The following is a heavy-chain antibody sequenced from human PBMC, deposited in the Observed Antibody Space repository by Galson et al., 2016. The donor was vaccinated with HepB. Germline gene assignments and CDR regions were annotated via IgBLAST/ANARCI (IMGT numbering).Heavy chain of an antibody. V-gene: IGHV3-23*01. D-gene: IGHD3-3*01. CDR2: FCGSDGSA. CDR1: GFNVYV. Sequence: SLRLSCAASGFNVYVLSWVRQAPGKGLGWVATFCGSDGSALYAVSVKGRFTITRDRSKTMLFLQMNRLRVEDTAVYYCAKALHPEIARSSSDFWRGHARRRSAGDFDMDVWGQGTTVTVSS. J-gene: IGHJ6*02. CDR3: AKALHPEIARSSSDFWRGHARRRSAGDFDMDV.